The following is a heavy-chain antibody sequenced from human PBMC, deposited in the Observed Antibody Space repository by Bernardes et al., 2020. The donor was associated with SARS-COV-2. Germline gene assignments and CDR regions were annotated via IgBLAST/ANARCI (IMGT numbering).Heavy chain of an antibody. D-gene: IGHD3-22*01. J-gene: IGHJ4*02. V-gene: IGHV4-34*01. CDR2: VNHSGIT. CDR1: GGSFNDDS. Sequence: SETLSLTCGVCGGSFNDDSWTWIRRAPGKGLEWIGEVNHSGITKYNPSLRSRVTISPDTSKNQFSLKLSSVTAADTAVYYCARGASGVNMILVVIGFSYYFNYWGQGTLVTVSS. CDR3: ARGASGVNMILVVIGFSYYFNY.